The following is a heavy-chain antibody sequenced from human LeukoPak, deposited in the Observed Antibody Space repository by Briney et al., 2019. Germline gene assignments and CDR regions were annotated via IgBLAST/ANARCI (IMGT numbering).Heavy chain of an antibody. CDR2: FDPEDGET. CDR1: GYTLTELS. V-gene: IGHV1-24*01. Sequence: ASVKVSCKVSGYTLTELSMHWVRQAPGKGLEWMGGFDPEDGETIYAQKFQGRVTMTEDTSTDTAYMELSSLRSEDTAVYYCARTKLWFGESRIDWFDPWGQGTLVTVSS. J-gene: IGHJ5*02. CDR3: ARTKLWFGESRIDWFDP. D-gene: IGHD3-10*01.